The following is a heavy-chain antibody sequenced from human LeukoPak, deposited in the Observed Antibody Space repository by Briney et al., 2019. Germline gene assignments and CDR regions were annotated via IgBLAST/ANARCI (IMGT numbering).Heavy chain of an antibody. CDR1: GFTFRSYA. D-gene: IGHD6-6*01. Sequence: PGGSLRHSCAASGFTFRSYAIHWVRQAPGKGLEGVAFISYDGSIKYYADSVKGRFTISRDNAKNSLYLQMNSLRAEDTAVYYCARDTPLDMSSSGKFDYWGQGTLVTVSS. J-gene: IGHJ4*02. V-gene: IGHV3-30-3*01. CDR2: ISYDGSIK. CDR3: ARDTPLDMSSSGKFDY.